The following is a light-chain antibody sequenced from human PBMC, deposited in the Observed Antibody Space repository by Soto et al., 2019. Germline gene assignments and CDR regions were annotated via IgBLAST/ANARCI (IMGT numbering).Light chain of an antibody. J-gene: IGKJ1*01. CDR1: QSVNSN. Sequence: EIVMTQSPSTLSVSAGKRATLSCGASQSVNSNLAWYQQKPGQAPRLLIYGASNRATGIPDRFSGSGSGTDFTLTITRLEPEDFAVYYCQQYGGSPRTFGQGTKVDIK. CDR2: GAS. V-gene: IGKV3-20*01. CDR3: QQYGGSPRT.